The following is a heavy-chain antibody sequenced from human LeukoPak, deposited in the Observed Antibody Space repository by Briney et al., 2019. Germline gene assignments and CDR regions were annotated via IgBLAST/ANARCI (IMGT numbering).Heavy chain of an antibody. CDR1: GYTFTSYY. Sequence: EASVKVSCKASGYTFTSYYMHWVRQAPGQGLEWMGIINPSGGSTSYAQKFQGRVTMTRDMSTSTVYMELSSLRSEDTAVYYCARDLGGGGGYSYGYGIDPWGQGTLVTVSS. D-gene: IGHD5-18*01. CDR3: ARDLGGGGGYSYGYGIDP. CDR2: INPSGGST. J-gene: IGHJ5*02. V-gene: IGHV1-46*01.